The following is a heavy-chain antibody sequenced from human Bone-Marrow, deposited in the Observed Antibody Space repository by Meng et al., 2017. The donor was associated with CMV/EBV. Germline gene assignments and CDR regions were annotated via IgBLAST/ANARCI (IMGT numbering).Heavy chain of an antibody. V-gene: IGHV3-74*01. CDR2: ISSEGTTT. D-gene: IGHD2-15*01. CDR1: GFTFSNYW. CDR3: ARGALAVYCSGGSCYSDWYFDL. J-gene: IGHJ2*01. Sequence: GESLKISCAASGFTFSNYWVHWVRQAPGKGLVWVSRISSEGTTTTYADSVKGRFTISRDNAKNTLYLQMNSLRAEDTALYYCARGALAVYCSGGSCYSDWYFDLWGRGTLVTVSS.